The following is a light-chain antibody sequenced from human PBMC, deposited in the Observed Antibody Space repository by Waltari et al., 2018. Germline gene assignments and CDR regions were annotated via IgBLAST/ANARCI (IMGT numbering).Light chain of an antibody. CDR1: QSVSRT. CDR3: QKYGTLPAT. V-gene: IGKV3-20*01. J-gene: IGKJ1*01. Sequence: VLPQSTGTLSLSPQDRAPLSCRASQSVSRTLAWYQQKPGQAPRLLIYDASTWATGIPDRLSGSGSGTDFSLTISRLEPEDFAVYYCQKYGTLPATFGQGTKVQIK. CDR2: DAS.